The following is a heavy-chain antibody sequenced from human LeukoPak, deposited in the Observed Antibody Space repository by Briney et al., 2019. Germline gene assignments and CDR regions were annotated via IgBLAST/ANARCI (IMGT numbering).Heavy chain of an antibody. CDR3: ARGPVRSPIDF. V-gene: IGHV4-59*01. J-gene: IGHJ4*02. D-gene: IGHD4-17*01. Sequence: PSETLSLTCTVSGGSISSYYWSWIRQPPGKGLEWIGYIYYSGSTNYNPSLKSRVTISVDTSKNQFSLKLSSVTAADTAVFYCARGPVRSPIDFWGQGTLVTVSS. CDR2: IYYSGST. CDR1: GGSISSYY.